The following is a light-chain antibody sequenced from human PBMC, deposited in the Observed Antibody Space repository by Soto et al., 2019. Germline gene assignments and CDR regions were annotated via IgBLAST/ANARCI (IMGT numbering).Light chain of an antibody. CDR1: PSVTNY. CDR2: GAF. CDR3: QQRNIWPPVT. J-gene: IGKJ5*01. V-gene: IGKV3-11*01. Sequence: DIVVTQSPATLSLSPGERATLSCRASPSVTNYLAWYQQKPGQAPRLVIYGAFNRAPGIPARFSGSGSGTDFTLTISSLEPEDFSVYYCQQRNIWPPVTFGQGTRPAIK.